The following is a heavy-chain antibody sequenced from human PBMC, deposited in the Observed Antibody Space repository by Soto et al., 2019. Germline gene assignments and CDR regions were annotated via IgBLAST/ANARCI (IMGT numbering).Heavy chain of an antibody. J-gene: IGHJ6*02. CDR3: ARDGHGMDV. Sequence: QVQLQESGPGLVRPSETLSLTCTVSGGSVTTGSCNWSWIRRPPGKGLEWIGNIFFTGITHYNPSLNNRVTMSVDTSKNQFSLTVTSVTAADTAVYYCARDGHGMDVWGQGTTVTVSS. V-gene: IGHV4-61*01. CDR1: GGSVTTGSCN. CDR2: IFFTGIT.